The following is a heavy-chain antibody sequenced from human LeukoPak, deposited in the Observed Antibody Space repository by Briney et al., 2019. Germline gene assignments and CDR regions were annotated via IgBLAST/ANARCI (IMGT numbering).Heavy chain of an antibody. CDR3: ARRDCGGDCYSDY. CDR2: IYPGDSDT. Sequence: GESLRISCKGSGFSFTNYWIAWVRQMPGKGLEWMGVIYPGDSDTRYSPSFQGQVTISADKSISTAYLQWSSLQASDTAMYYCARRDCGGDCYSDYWGQGTLVTVSS. V-gene: IGHV5-51*01. CDR1: GFSFTNYW. D-gene: IGHD2-21*02. J-gene: IGHJ4*02.